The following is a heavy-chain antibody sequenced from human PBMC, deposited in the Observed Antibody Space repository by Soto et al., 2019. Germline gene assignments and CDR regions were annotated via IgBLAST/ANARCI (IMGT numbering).Heavy chain of an antibody. CDR1: GFTFSSYA. CDR2: ISGSGGST. V-gene: IGHV3-23*01. CDR3: AKDLGTGAAGFWATYYYYYYMDV. Sequence: GGSLRLSCAASGFTFSSYAMSWVRQAPGKGLEWVSAISGSGGSTYYADSVKGRFTISRDNSKNTLYLQMNSLRAEDTAVYYCAKDLGTGAAGFWATYYYYYYMDVWGKGTTVTVSS. D-gene: IGHD6-13*01. J-gene: IGHJ6*03.